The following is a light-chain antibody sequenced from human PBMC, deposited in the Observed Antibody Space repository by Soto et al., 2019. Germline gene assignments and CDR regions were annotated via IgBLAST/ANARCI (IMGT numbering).Light chain of an antibody. J-gene: IGKJ1*01. V-gene: IGKV3D-15*01. CDR3: QMYVRAFRS. CDR2: DAS. CDR1: QSVSSN. Sequence: EIVRTQSTACLCVCAGERATLCCSASQSVSSNVGWYQQKPGQAPRLLIYDASNRATGIPARFSGCGSGTDFTLTIRSLQPDELATYYCQMYVRAFRSVGLGNKVDIK.